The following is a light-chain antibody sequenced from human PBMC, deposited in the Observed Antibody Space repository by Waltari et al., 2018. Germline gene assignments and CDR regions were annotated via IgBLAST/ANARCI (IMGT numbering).Light chain of an antibody. V-gene: IGKV3-20*01. J-gene: IGKJ3*01. Sequence: EIVLTQSPGTLSLSPGERATLSCRASQSVNSRYLAWYQQKSGQAPRLLIHGASSRATCIPDRFSGSGSGTYFTLTISRLEPEDFAVYYCQQYGSSPPTGFGPGTKLDIK. CDR2: GAS. CDR1: QSVNSRY. CDR3: QQYGSSPPTG.